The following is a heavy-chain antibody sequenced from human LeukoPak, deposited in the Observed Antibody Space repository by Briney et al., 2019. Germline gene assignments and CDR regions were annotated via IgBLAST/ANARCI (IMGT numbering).Heavy chain of an antibody. CDR2: IGPGGDI. CDR3: ARRFDS. V-gene: IGHV3-48*01. J-gene: IGHJ4*02. CDR1: GFSFTAYS. Sequence: GGSLRLSWAASGFSFTAYSMNWVRQAPGRGLEWISYIGPGGDIYYADSVTGRFTVSRDTAKNSLYLQMNGLRVEDAAVYYCARRFDSWGQGTLVTVSS.